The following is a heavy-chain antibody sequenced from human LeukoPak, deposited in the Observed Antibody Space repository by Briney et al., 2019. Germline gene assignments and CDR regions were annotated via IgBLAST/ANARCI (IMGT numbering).Heavy chain of an antibody. V-gene: IGHV3-48*03. CDR3: ARVGGDKVYDSSGYYSYYFDY. Sequence: QPGGSLRLSCAASGFTFSSYEMNWVRQAPGKGLEWVSYISSSGSTIYYADSVKGRFTISRANAKNSLYLQMNSLRAEDTAVYYCARVGGDKVYDSSGYYSYYFDYWGQGTLVTVSS. D-gene: IGHD3-22*01. CDR2: ISSSGSTI. CDR1: GFTFSSYE. J-gene: IGHJ4*02.